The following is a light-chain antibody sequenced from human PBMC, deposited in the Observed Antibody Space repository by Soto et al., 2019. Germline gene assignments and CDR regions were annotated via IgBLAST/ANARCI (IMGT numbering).Light chain of an antibody. CDR1: KGISSW. CDR3: QQANSFPRP. V-gene: IGKV1-12*01. CDR2: AAS. Sequence: DIQMTQSPSSVSASVGDRVTITCRATKGISSWLAWYQQKPGKAPKLLIYAASSLQSGVPSRFRGGGSETDFTLTINNLQPEDCANYYCQQANSFPRPFGPGTKGVIK. J-gene: IGKJ3*01.